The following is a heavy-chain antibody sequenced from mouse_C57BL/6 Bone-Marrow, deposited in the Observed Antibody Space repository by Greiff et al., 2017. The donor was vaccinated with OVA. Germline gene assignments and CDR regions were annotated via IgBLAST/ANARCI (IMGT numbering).Heavy chain of an antibody. Sequence: VQLQQSGPELVKPGASVKISCKASGYTFTDYYMNWVKQSPGKSLEWIGDINPNNGGTSYNQKFKGKATLTVDKSSSTAYLELRSLTSEDSAVYYGHGNPWFAYWGQETLVTVSA. CDR2: INPNNGGT. D-gene: IGHD2-1*01. CDR3: HGNPWFAY. V-gene: IGHV1-26*01. CDR1: GYTFTDYY. J-gene: IGHJ3*01.